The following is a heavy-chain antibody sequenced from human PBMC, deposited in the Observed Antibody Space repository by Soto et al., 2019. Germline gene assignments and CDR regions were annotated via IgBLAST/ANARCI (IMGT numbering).Heavy chain of an antibody. D-gene: IGHD6-19*01. Sequence: ETLSLTCAVYGGSFSGYYWSWIRQPPGKGLEWIGEINHSGSTNYNPSLKSRVTISVDTSKNQFSLKLSSVTAADTAVYYCASTFVGIAVAGYFDYWGQGTLVTVSS. CDR2: INHSGST. CDR3: ASTFVGIAVAGYFDY. CDR1: GGSFSGYY. V-gene: IGHV4-34*01. J-gene: IGHJ4*02.